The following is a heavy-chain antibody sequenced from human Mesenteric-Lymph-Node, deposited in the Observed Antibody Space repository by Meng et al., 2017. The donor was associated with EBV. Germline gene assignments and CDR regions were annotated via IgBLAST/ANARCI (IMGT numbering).Heavy chain of an antibody. J-gene: IGHJ1*01. V-gene: IGHV4-4*02. CDR1: VDSIRNSNW. Sequence: VRVQGSGPGLVKPSGTLSLTCAVSVDSIRNSNWWSWVRQPPGKGLEWIGEIYYTGSTNYNPSLKSRVSMSVDKSKNEFSLEVNSVTAADTAVYYCASGGVRDPSPPYWGQGALVTVSS. CDR3: ASGGVRDPSPPY. D-gene: IGHD3-16*01. CDR2: IYYTGST.